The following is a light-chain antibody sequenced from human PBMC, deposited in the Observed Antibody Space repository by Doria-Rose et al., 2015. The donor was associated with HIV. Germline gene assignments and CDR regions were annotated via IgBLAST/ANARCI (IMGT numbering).Light chain of an antibody. CDR3: CSYAGTYTYV. J-gene: IGLJ1*01. V-gene: IGLV2-11*01. CDR1: NSDVANYNY. CDR2: DVT. Sequence: QPVLTQPRSVSGSPGQSVTVSCTGTNSDVANYNYVSWYQQHPGKAPKLMIYDVTKRPSGVPDRFSGSKSGNTASLTISGLQAEDEADYYCCSYAGTYTYVFGTGTKVTVL.